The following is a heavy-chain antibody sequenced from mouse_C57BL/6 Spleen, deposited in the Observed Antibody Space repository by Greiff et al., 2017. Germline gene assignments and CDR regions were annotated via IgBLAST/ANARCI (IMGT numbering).Heavy chain of an antibody. Sequence: EVQLQQSGPELVKPGASVKISCKASGYSFTGYYMNWVKQSPEKSLEWIGEINPSTGGTTYNQKFKAKATLTVDKSSSTAYMQLKSLTSEDSAVYYCARGGQLRLFAYWGQGTLVTVSA. CDR2: INPSTGGT. CDR1: GYSFTGYY. D-gene: IGHD3-2*02. V-gene: IGHV1-42*01. CDR3: ARGGQLRLFAY. J-gene: IGHJ3*01.